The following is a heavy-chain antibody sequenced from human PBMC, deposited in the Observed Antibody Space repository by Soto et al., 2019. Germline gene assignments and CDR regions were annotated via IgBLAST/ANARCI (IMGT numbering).Heavy chain of an antibody. D-gene: IGHD3-10*01. CDR3: ARIRFGEWGYAMDV. V-gene: IGHV3-11*01. CDR1: GLTFSDCY. CDR2: ISSSGSSI. Sequence: QVQLVESGGGLVKPGGSLRLSCAASGLTFSDCYMNWIRQAPGKGLEWVSYISSSGSSINYAGSVKGRFTIARDNAKNSLYLQMNSLTAEDTAIYYCARIRFGEWGYAMDVWGQGTTVTVSS. J-gene: IGHJ6*02.